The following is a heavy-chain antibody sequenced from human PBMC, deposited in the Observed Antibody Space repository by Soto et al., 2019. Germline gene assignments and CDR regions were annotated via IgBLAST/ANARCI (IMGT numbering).Heavy chain of an antibody. CDR1: GFSSGDYA. D-gene: IGHD3-3*01. Sequence: GGSLRLSCTGSGFSSGDYAMSWVRQAPGKGLEWVGFIRSKAYGGTTEYAASVKGRFTISRDDSKNIAYLQMDSLKTEDTAVYYCTRREEFFVRFYYYAMDVWGQGTTVTVSS. CDR2: IRSKAYGGTT. J-gene: IGHJ6*02. CDR3: TRREEFFVRFYYYAMDV. V-gene: IGHV3-49*04.